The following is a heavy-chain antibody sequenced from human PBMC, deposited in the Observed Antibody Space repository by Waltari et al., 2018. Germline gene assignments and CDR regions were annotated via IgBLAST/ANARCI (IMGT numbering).Heavy chain of an antibody. J-gene: IGHJ4*02. CDR3: ARMNYYDSSGYPTY. D-gene: IGHD3-22*01. CDR1: GYSISSGYY. V-gene: IGHV4-38-2*01. Sequence: QVQLQESGPGLVKSSETLSLTCAVSGYSISSGYYWGWIRPPPGRGLEWIATIYHSGNTYYNPSLKSRVTISVDTSKNQFSLKLSSVTAADTALYYCARMNYYDSSGYPTYWGQGTLVTVSS. CDR2: IYHSGNT.